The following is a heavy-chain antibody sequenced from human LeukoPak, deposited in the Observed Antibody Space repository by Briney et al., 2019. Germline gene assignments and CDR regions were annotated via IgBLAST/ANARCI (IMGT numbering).Heavy chain of an antibody. CDR2: INHSGST. J-gene: IGHJ4*02. CDR3: ARVSPYCSGGSCYFDY. D-gene: IGHD2-15*01. Sequence: SETLSLTCAVYGESFRGYYWSWIRHPPGKRLECIGEINHSGSTNYNPSLKSRVTISVDTSKNQFSLKLSSVTAADTAVYYCARVSPYCSGGSCYFDYWGQGTLVTVSS. V-gene: IGHV4-34*01. CDR1: GESFRGYY.